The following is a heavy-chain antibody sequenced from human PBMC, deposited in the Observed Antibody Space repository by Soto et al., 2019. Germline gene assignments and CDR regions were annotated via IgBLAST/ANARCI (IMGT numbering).Heavy chain of an antibody. CDR3: AKGYYDIPLDP. CDR1: GLPFISYA. CDR2: VSGSGGST. Sequence: PGGSHRLSSTASGLPFISYAMIWVRQAPGKGLEWVSAVSGSGGSTYYADSVKGRFTISRDNSKSTLYLQMNSLRAEDTAVYYYAKGYYDIPLDPWGQGTLVTVSS. J-gene: IGHJ5*02. D-gene: IGHD3-9*01. V-gene: IGHV3-23*01.